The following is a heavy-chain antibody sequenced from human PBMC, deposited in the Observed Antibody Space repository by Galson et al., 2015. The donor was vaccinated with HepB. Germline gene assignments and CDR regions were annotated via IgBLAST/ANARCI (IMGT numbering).Heavy chain of an antibody. CDR1: GFTFSSYW. Sequence: SLRLSCAASGFTFSSYWMHWVRQAPGKGLVWVSRINSDGSSTSYADSVKGRFTISRDNAKNTLYLQMNSLRAEDTAVYYCARDLWYGEFPDTWDYWGQGTLVTVSS. CDR2: INSDGSST. CDR3: ARDLWYGEFPDTWDY. D-gene: IGHD3-10*01. V-gene: IGHV3-74*01. J-gene: IGHJ4*02.